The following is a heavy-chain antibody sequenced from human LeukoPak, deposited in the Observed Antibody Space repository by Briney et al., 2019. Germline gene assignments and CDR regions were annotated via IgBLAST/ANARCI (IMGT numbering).Heavy chain of an antibody. Sequence: SVKVSCKASGGTFSSYAISWVRQAPGQGLEWMGRIIPIFGIANYAQKFQGRVTITGDKSTSTAYMELSSLRSEDTAVYYCARGGRDGYNPSLDYWGQGTLVTVSS. J-gene: IGHJ4*02. CDR3: ARGGRDGYNPSLDY. D-gene: IGHD5-24*01. CDR1: GGTFSSYA. V-gene: IGHV1-69*04. CDR2: IIPIFGIA.